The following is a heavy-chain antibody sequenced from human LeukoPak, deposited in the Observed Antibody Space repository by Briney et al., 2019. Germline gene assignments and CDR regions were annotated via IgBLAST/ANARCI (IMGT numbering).Heavy chain of an antibody. V-gene: IGHV3-20*01. CDR1: GFTFDDYG. Sequence: GGSLRLSCAASGFTFDDYGMSWVRQAPGKGLEWVSXINXNGGXTGYADSVKGRFTISRDNAKNSLYLQMNSLRAEDTALYHCASLHSSGXIXXFDIWGQGTMVTVSS. CDR3: ASLHSSGXIXXFDI. CDR2: INXNGGXT. D-gene: IGHD3-22*01. J-gene: IGHJ3*02.